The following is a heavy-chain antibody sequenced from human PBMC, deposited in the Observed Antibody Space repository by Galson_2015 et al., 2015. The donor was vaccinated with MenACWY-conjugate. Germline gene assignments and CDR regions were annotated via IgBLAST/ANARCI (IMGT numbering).Heavy chain of an antibody. CDR2: INSDGSST. CDR1: EFTLSGYW. J-gene: IGHJ5*02. CDR3: TRGNGGCGRLDP. Sequence: SLRLSCAASEFTLSGYWMHWVRQAPGKGLVWVSRINSDGSSTSYAESVKGRFTISRDNAKNTLYLQMNSLGAEDTAVYYCTRGNGGCGRLDPWGQGTLVTVSS. D-gene: IGHD2-15*01. V-gene: IGHV3-74*01.